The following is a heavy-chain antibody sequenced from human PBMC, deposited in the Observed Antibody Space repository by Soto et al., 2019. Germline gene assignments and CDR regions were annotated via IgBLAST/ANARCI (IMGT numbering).Heavy chain of an antibody. D-gene: IGHD3-10*01. J-gene: IGHJ6*02. V-gene: IGHV3-7*01. Sequence: PGGSLRLSCAASGFTFSSYWMSWVRQGPGKGLEWVANIKEDGSEKYYVDFVRGRFAVSRDNAKNSLYLQMDSLRAEDTAIYYCAISLVRGVIQEYHYGVDVWGQGTTVTVSS. CDR2: IKEDGSEK. CDR1: GFTFSSYW. CDR3: AISLVRGVIQEYHYGVDV.